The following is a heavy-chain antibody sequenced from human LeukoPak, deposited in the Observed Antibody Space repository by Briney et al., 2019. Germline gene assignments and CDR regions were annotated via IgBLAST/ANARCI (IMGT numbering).Heavy chain of an antibody. D-gene: IGHD3-22*01. CDR1: GYSFTGYY. J-gene: IGHJ4*02. Sequence: GASVKVSCKASGYSFTGYYMHWVRQAPGQGLEWMGWINPNSGGTKYAEKFQGRVTMTRDTSISTAYMELSRLTSDDTAVYYCARRVEDSGYNYWGQGTLVTVSS. CDR2: INPNSGGT. V-gene: IGHV1-2*02. CDR3: ARRVEDSGYNY.